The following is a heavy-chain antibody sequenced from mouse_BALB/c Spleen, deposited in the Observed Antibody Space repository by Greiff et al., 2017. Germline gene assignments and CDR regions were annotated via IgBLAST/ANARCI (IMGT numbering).Heavy chain of an antibody. Sequence: QLQQSGPELVKPGASVRISCKASGYTFTSYYIHWVKQRPGQGLEWIGWIYPGNVNTKYNEKFKGKATLTADKSSSTAYMQLSSLTSEDSAVYFCARTLITYYFDYWGQGTTLTVSS. CDR1: GYTFTSYY. J-gene: IGHJ2*01. D-gene: IGHD1-1*01. CDR2: IYPGNVNT. V-gene: IGHV1S56*01. CDR3: ARTLITYYFDY.